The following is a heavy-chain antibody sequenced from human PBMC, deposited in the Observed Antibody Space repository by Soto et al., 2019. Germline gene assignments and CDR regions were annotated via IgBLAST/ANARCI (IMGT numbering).Heavy chain of an antibody. Sequence: QLQLQESGPGLVKPSETLSLTCTVSGGSISSSSYYWGWIRQPPGKGLEWIGSIYYSGSTYYNPSLKSRVTISVDTSKNQFSLKLSSVTAADTAVYYCARPIKNILTGWRFDPWGQGTLVTVSS. CDR3: ARPIKNILTGWRFDP. CDR2: IYYSGST. V-gene: IGHV4-39*01. CDR1: GGSISSSSYY. J-gene: IGHJ5*02. D-gene: IGHD3-9*01.